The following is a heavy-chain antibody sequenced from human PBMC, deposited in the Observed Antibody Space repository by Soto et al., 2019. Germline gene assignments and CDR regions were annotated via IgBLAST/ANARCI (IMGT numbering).Heavy chain of an antibody. CDR3: AKDRLRDGASRQGFDY. Sequence: GGSLRLSCAASVFTFSSHAMAWVRQAPGKGLEWVSAITNSGGSSYVADSVKGRFTISRDNSKNTVDLQMNSLRAEDTAVYYCAKDRLRDGASRQGFDYWGQGTLVTVSS. CDR2: ITNSGGSS. J-gene: IGHJ4*02. V-gene: IGHV3-23*01. D-gene: IGHD6-6*01. CDR1: VFTFSSHA.